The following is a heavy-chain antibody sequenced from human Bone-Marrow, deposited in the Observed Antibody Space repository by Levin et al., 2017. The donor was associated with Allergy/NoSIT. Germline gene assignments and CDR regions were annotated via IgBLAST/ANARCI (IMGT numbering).Heavy chain of an antibody. CDR1: GFTFGDYG. J-gene: IGHJ6*03. CDR2: IRNKAYGGTT. Sequence: SCAASGFTFGDYGFSWVRQAPGKGLEWVAFIRNKAYGGTTEYAASVKGRLTISRDDSKSIAYLQMNSLRTEDTAVYYCSRWITVIDYYYYYYMDVWGEGTTLTVSS. CDR3: SRWITVIDYYYYYYMDV. V-gene: IGHV3-49*04. D-gene: IGHD3-16*01.